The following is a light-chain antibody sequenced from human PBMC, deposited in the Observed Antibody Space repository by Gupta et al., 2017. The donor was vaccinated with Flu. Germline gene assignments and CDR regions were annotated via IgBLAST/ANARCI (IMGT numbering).Light chain of an antibody. Sequence: DIQMTQSPSSVSASVGDRVTITCRASQDITTWVAWYQQKPGKVPKVLIYSASTVQSGVPSRFSGSGSGTEFTLTINSLQPEDFATYYCQHTHNFPLTFGGGTK. CDR1: QDITTW. V-gene: IGKV1-12*01. CDR3: QHTHNFPLT. J-gene: IGKJ4*01. CDR2: SAS.